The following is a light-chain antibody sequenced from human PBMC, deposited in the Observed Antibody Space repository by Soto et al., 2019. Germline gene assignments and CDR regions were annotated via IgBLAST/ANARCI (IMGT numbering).Light chain of an antibody. CDR3: HQYDNWPKT. Sequence: EIMMTQSPDTLSVSPGERATLSCRASQSVSSNLAWYQQKPGQAPRLLIYGASTRATGIPARFSGSGSGTEFTLTISSLQSEDFAVYYCHQYDNWPKTFGQGTRLEIK. V-gene: IGKV3-15*01. CDR2: GAS. J-gene: IGKJ5*01. CDR1: QSVSSN.